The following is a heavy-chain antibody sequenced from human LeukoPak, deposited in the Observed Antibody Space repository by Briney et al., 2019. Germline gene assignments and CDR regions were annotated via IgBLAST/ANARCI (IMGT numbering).Heavy chain of an antibody. Sequence: QAGGSLRLSCAASGFTFGRYAMTWVRQAPGRGLEGVSIISDVGGATYYAGSVKGRFTISRDNSKNTLYLQMNTLRAEDTAVYYCAKGQRVVVPSTRILDVWGKGTTVTVSS. J-gene: IGHJ6*03. CDR1: GFTFGRYA. CDR2: ISDVGGAT. CDR3: AKGQRVVVPSTRILDV. V-gene: IGHV3-23*01. D-gene: IGHD2-15*01.